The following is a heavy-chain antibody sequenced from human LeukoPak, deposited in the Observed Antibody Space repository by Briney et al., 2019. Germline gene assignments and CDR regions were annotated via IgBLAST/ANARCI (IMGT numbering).Heavy chain of an antibody. D-gene: IGHD3-22*01. J-gene: IGHJ4*02. CDR1: GGSISSCY. CDR3: ASQSWDSSGYYFDY. CDR2: IYYSGST. V-gene: IGHV4-59*01. Sequence: PSETLSLTCTVSGGSISSCYWSWIRQPPGKGLEWIGYIYYSGSTNYNPSLKSRVTISVDTSKNQFSLKLSSVTAADTAVYYCASQSWDSSGYYFDYWGQGTLVTVSS.